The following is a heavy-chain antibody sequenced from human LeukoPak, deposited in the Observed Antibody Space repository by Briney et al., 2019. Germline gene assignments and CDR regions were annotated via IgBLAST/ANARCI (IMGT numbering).Heavy chain of an antibody. Sequence: SESVSRKAFGYTLPSYYVHCVRQAPGQGREWMGLINPGTGSTNYAQRLQDRVTMTREKSTSTVYMELSSLRSEDTAVYYCARVNGGWYYFDYWGQGTVVTVSS. CDR3: ARVNGGWYYFDY. D-gene: IGHD6-19*01. CDR2: INPGTGST. CDR1: GYTLPSYY. V-gene: IGHV1-46*01. J-gene: IGHJ4*02.